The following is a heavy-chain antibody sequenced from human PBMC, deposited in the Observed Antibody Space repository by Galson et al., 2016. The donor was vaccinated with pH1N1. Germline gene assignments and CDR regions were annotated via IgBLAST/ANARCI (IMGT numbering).Heavy chain of an antibody. CDR1: GASVRSGGQY. CDR2: IYYIGST. CDR3: ARNAWDGSGLNYFDS. D-gene: IGHD3-22*01. V-gene: IGHV4-31*03. Sequence: TLSLTCSVSGASVRSGGQYWTWIRQVPGKGLEWIGFIYYIGSTGYNPSLKSRVSMSLDMSKKQFSLNLRSVTAADTAVYYCARNAWDGSGLNYFDSWGQG. J-gene: IGHJ5*01.